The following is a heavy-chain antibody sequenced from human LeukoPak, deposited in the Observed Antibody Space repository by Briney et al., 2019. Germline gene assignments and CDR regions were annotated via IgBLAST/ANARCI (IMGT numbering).Heavy chain of an antibody. D-gene: IGHD5-12*01. V-gene: IGHV4-59*08. J-gene: IGHJ4*02. CDR3: ARRGYSGYGGDYFDY. CDR2: IHYTGST. Sequence: PSETLSLTCTVSGGSISSYYWSWIRQPPGKGLEWIGYIHYTGSTNYNPSLKSRVTISVDTSKNQFSLKLSSVTAADTAVYYCARRGYSGYGGDYFDYWGQGTLVTVSS. CDR1: GGSISSYY.